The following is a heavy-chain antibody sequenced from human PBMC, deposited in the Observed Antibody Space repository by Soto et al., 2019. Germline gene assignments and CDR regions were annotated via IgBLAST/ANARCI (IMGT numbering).Heavy chain of an antibody. CDR2: IIPIFPTP. V-gene: IGHV1-69*12. Sequence: QVQLVQSGGEVKKPGSSVTVSCRASGGTFGNSAISWVRQAPGQGLEWMGGIIPIFPTPDYAQKNQGRVTITEDQSTMTGDMEMTSLRSEDTAVYYCARAIDRLQLRGNYYSGIDVWGQGTMVNVSS. J-gene: IGHJ6*01. CDR1: GGTFGNSA. D-gene: IGHD5-12*01. CDR3: ARAIDRLQLRGNYYSGIDV.